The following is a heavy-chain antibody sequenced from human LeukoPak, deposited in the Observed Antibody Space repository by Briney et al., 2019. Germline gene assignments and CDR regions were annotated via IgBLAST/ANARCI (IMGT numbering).Heavy chain of an antibody. Sequence: PGGSLRLSCAASGFTFSNPWMSWVRQAAGKGLEWVGRIKSKTDGGTTDYAAPVKGRFTISRDDSKNTLYLQMNSLKTEDTAVYYCTTDEYYYGSGSLQSVDYYYYGMDVWGQGTTVTVSS. CDR1: GFTFSNPW. CDR2: IKSKTDGGTT. CDR3: TTDEYYYGSGSLQSVDYYYYGMDV. V-gene: IGHV3-15*01. J-gene: IGHJ6*02. D-gene: IGHD3-10*01.